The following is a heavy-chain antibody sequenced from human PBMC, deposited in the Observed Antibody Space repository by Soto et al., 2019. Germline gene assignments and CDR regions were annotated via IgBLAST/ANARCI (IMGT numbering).Heavy chain of an antibody. Sequence: GGSLRLSCAASRFTFSTYEMNWVRQAPGKGLEWVSYISTSGSTVYYADSVKGRFTISRDNTRNSLYLQMNSLRDEDTALYYCVRYCSTTLCNGVATRTFDYWGQGTLVTISS. V-gene: IGHV3-48*03. D-gene: IGHD2-2*01. CDR2: ISTSGSTV. CDR1: RFTFSTYE. CDR3: VRYCSTTLCNGVATRTFDY. J-gene: IGHJ4*02.